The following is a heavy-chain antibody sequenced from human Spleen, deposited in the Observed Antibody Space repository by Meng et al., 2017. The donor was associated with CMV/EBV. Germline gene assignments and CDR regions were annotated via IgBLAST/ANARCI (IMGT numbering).Heavy chain of an antibody. V-gene: IGHV1-18*04. CDR1: GYSFTSYG. CDR3: ARGDHESDY. CDR2: ISAYNDDT. J-gene: IGHJ4*02. Sequence: ASVKVSCKAFGYSFTSYGISWVRQAPGQGLEWMGWISAYNDDTNYAQNFQGRVIVTTEISTSTAYMELRSLRADDTAVYYCARGDHESDYWGQGTLVTVSS.